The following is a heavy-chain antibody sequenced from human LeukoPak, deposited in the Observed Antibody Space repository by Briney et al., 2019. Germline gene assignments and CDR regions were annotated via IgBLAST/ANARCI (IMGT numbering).Heavy chain of an antibody. Sequence: GGSLTLSCEDSGFTFRSYEMNWVRHAPGKGLEWIAYLSSSGSAFSYADSVKGRFTIARDNAKNSVYLEMNSLRAEDTAVYYCARGSNYCSSISCHMNDWGQGTLVTVSS. D-gene: IGHD2-2*02. CDR3: ARGSNYCSSISCHMND. V-gene: IGHV3-48*03. CDR1: GFTFRSYE. J-gene: IGHJ4*02. CDR2: LSSSGSAF.